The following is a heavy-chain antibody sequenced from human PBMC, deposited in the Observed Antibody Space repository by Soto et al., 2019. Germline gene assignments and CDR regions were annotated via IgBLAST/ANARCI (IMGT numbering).Heavy chain of an antibody. CDR1: GFTFSSYG. D-gene: IGHD4-17*01. CDR2: IAQDGSKK. J-gene: IGHJ6*03. CDR3: ARDVNDYGDYYYYYMDV. Sequence: GGSLRLSCAASGFTFSSYGMHWVRQAPGKGLEWVAVIAQDGSKKYYVDSVKGRFTISRDNAKNSLYLQMNGLRAEDTAVYYCARDVNDYGDYYYYYMDVWGKGTTVTVSS. V-gene: IGHV3-30*03.